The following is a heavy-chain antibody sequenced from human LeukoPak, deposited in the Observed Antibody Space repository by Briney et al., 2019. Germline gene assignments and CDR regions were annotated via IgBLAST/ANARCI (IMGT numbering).Heavy chain of an antibody. CDR3: ARASGYSSYYFDY. J-gene: IGHJ4*02. D-gene: IGHD5-18*01. V-gene: IGHV4-34*01. Sequence: PSETLSLTCAVYGGSFSGYYWSWIRQPPGKGLEWIGEINHSGSTNYNPSLKSRVTISVDTSKNQFSLKLSSVTAADTAVYYCARASGYSSYYFDYWGQGTLVTVSS. CDR2: INHSGST. CDR1: GGSFSGYY.